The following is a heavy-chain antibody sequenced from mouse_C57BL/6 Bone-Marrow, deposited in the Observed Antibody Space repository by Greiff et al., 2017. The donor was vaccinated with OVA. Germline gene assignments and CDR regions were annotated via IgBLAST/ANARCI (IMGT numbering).Heavy chain of an antibody. V-gene: IGHV7-1*01. J-gene: IGHJ4*01. CDR1: GFTFSDFY. CDR3: ARDAGNYGYAMDY. CDR2: SRNKANDYTT. Sequence: EVNVVESGGGLVQSGRSLRLSCATSGFTFSDFYMEWVRQAPGKGLEWIAASRNKANDYTTEYSASVKGRFIVSRDTSQSILYLQMNALRAEDTAMYYCARDAGNYGYAMDYWGQGTSVTVSS. D-gene: IGHD2-1*01.